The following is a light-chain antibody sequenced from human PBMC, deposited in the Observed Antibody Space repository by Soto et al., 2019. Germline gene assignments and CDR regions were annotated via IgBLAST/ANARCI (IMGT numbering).Light chain of an antibody. V-gene: IGLV2-14*03. CDR2: DVT. J-gene: IGLJ1*01. CDR3: SSYTSSIIPYV. Sequence: QSVLTQPASVSGSLGQSITISCTGTSSDVGGYNFVSWYQHHPGKAPKLLIYDVTDRPSGVSNRFSGSKSGNTASLTISGLQAEDEADYYCSSYTSSIIPYVFGTGTKLTVL. CDR1: SSDVGGYNF.